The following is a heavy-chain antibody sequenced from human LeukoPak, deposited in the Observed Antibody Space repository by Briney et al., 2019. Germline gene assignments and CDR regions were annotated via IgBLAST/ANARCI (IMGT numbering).Heavy chain of an antibody. Sequence: PGGSLRLSCAASGFTFSNYGMHWVRQAPGKGLEWVTLIWSDGSNKYYVDSVKGRFTISRDNSKNMLYLQMNSLRAEDTAVYYCAKDQGYSGSYFPEGFDYWGQGTLVTVSS. J-gene: IGHJ4*02. V-gene: IGHV3-33*06. CDR1: GFTFSNYG. CDR3: AKDQGYSGSYFPEGFDY. D-gene: IGHD1-26*01. CDR2: IWSDGSNK.